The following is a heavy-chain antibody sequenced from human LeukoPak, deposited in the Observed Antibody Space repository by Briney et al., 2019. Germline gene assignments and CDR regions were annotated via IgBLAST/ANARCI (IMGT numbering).Heavy chain of an antibody. CDR2: ISSSSSTK. CDR3: ARAHGIVLMVYEAPGYMDV. J-gene: IGHJ6*03. Sequence: GGSLRLSCAASGFTFSSYSMNWVRQAPGKGLEWASDISSSSSTKYYADSVKGRFTISRDNAKNSLYLQMNSLRAEDTAVYYCARAHGIVLMVYEAPGYMDVWGKGTTVTVSS. CDR1: GFTFSSYS. V-gene: IGHV3-48*01. D-gene: IGHD2-8*01.